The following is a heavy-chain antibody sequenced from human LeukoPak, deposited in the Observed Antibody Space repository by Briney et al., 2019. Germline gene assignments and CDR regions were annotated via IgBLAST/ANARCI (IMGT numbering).Heavy chain of an antibody. V-gene: IGHV1-18*01. CDR1: GYTFTSYG. CDR2: ISAYNGNT. Sequence: ASVKVSCNASGYTFTSYGISWVRQAPGQGLEWMGWISAYNGNTNCAQKLQGRVTMTTDTSTSTAYMGLRSLRSDDTAVYYCAREAIYCSGGSCYEGRLDYWGQGTLVTVSS. D-gene: IGHD2-15*01. CDR3: AREAIYCSGGSCYEGRLDY. J-gene: IGHJ4*02.